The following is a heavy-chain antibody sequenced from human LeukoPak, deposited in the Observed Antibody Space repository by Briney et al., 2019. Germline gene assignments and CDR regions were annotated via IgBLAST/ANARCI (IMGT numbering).Heavy chain of an antibody. CDR2: IYISGST. Sequence: SETLSLTCTVSGGSISSHYWSWIRQPAGKGLEWIGRIYISGSTQYNPSLTSRVTTSLDTSKNQFSLKLTSATAADTAIYYCARDQALNWNYDVFDYWGQGTLVTVSS. D-gene: IGHD3-3*01. CDR1: GGSISSHY. CDR3: ARDQALNWNYDVFDY. V-gene: IGHV4-4*07. J-gene: IGHJ4*02.